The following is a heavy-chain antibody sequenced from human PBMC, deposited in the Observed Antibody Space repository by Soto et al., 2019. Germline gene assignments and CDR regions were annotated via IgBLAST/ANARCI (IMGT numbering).Heavy chain of an antibody. CDR1: GGSISTYY. Sequence: SETLSLTCTVSGGSISTYYWNWIRQPPGKGLEWIGYIYYSGTTNYNPSLKSRVTISVDTSKNQFSLKLSSVTAADTAVYYCARGGDYYGSGSYYPMLYWGQGTLVTVSS. V-gene: IGHV4-59*08. CDR2: IYYSGTT. CDR3: ARGGDYYGSGSYYPMLY. D-gene: IGHD3-10*01. J-gene: IGHJ4*02.